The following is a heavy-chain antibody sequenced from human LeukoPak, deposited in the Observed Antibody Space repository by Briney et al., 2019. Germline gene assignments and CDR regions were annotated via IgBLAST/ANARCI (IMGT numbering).Heavy chain of an antibody. Sequence: PSQTLSLTCTVSGGSISSGGYYWSWIRQHPGKGLEWIGYIYYSGSTYYNPSLKSRVTISVGTSKNQFSLKLSSVTAADTAVYYCAREGYYGSGINYYYYYMDVWGKGTTVTVSS. D-gene: IGHD3-10*01. V-gene: IGHV4-31*03. CDR3: AREGYYGSGINYYYYYMDV. CDR1: GGSISSGGYY. CDR2: IYYSGST. J-gene: IGHJ6*03.